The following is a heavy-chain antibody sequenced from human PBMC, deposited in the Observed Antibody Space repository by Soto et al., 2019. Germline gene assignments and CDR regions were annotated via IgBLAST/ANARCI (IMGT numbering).Heavy chain of an antibody. CDR2: IYYSGST. Sequence: PSETLSLTCTVSGGSISSSYWSWLRQPPGKGLEWIGYIYYSGSTNYNPSLKSRVIISVDTSKNQFSLKLSSVTAADTAVYYCEREPGGDAFDIWGRGTLVTVSS. D-gene: IGHD3-16*01. V-gene: IGHV4-59*01. J-gene: IGHJ3*02. CDR3: EREPGGDAFDI. CDR1: GGSISSSY.